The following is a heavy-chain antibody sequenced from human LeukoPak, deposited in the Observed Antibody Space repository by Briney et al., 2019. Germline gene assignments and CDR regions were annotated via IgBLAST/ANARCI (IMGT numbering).Heavy chain of an antibody. J-gene: IGHJ3*02. Sequence: GGSLRLSCAASGLTFGDSVMYWVRQAPGKGLEWVSGISGKSDSIVYAGSVKGRFTISGDNAKNSLYLQMNSLRTEDTALYYCARRAEVRAFDMWGQGTVVTVSS. CDR2: ISGKSDSI. CDR1: GLTFGDSV. V-gene: IGHV3-9*01. CDR3: ARRAEVRAFDM.